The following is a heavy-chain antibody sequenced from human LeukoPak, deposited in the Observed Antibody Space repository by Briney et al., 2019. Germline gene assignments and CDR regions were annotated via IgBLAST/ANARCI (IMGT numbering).Heavy chain of an antibody. CDR1: GGSISSSSYY. Sequence: SETLSLTCTVSGGSISSSSYYWGWIRPPPGKGLEWIGSIYYSGSTYYNPSLKSRVTISVDTSKNQFSLKLSSVTAADTAVYYCASSVDTAMVARGVFDYWGQGTLVTVSS. CDR2: IYYSGST. CDR3: ASSVDTAMVARGVFDY. V-gene: IGHV4-39*01. D-gene: IGHD5-18*01. J-gene: IGHJ4*02.